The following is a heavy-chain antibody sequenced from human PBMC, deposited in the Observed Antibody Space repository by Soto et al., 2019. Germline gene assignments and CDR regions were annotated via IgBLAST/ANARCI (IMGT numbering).Heavy chain of an antibody. D-gene: IGHD6-13*01. CDR3: ARGGFRAAGITPYSYYGMDV. Sequence: QVQLVQSGAEVKKPGSSVKVSCKASGGTFSSYAISWVRQAPGQGLEWMGGIIPIFGTANYAQKFQGRVTITADESTSTAYMELSSLRSADPAVYYCARGGFRAAGITPYSYYGMDVWGQGTTVTVSS. CDR2: IIPIFGTA. V-gene: IGHV1-69*01. CDR1: GGTFSSYA. J-gene: IGHJ6*02.